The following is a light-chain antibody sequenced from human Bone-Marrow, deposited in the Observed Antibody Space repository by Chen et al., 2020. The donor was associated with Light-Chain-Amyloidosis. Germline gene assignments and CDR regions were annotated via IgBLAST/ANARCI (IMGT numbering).Light chain of an antibody. Sequence: SYALLQPPSMSVSPGQTATITCSGEKLEDKYVCWYQQKPGQSPVLVIYRDTKRPSGIPERFSGANSGNTATLTISGTQALDEADFYCQAWDSSTVVFGGGTRLTVL. V-gene: IGLV3-1*01. CDR1: KLEDKY. CDR2: RDT. CDR3: QAWDSSTVV. J-gene: IGLJ2*01.